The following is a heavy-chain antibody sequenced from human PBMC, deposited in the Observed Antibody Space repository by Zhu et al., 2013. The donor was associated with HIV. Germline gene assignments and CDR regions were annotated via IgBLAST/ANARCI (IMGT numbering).Heavy chain of an antibody. Sequence: QVQLVQSGAEVKKPGSSVKVSCKASGGTFSTYGISWVRQAPGQGLEWMGGIIPMFGRAHYTQKFQGRVTVTADESTSTGYMELSSLRSEDTAVYYCARHVLGSGYLLPWYFDVWGRGTLVTVSS. CDR2: IIPMFGRA. CDR3: ARHVLGSGYLLPWYFDV. CDR1: GGTFSTYG. D-gene: IGHD3-22*01. V-gene: IGHV1-69*01. J-gene: IGHJ2*01.